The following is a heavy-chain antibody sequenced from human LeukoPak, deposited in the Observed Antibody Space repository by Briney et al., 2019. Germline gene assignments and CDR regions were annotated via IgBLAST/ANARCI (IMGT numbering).Heavy chain of an antibody. CDR3: ARALPWQGTYYFDY. J-gene: IGHJ4*02. Sequence: ASVKVSCKASGGTFSKYALSWVRQAPGQGLEWMGGIIPIFGTANYAQKFQGRVTITTDESTSTAYMELSSLRSEDTAVYYCARALPWQGTYYFDYWGQGTLVTVSS. D-gene: IGHD3-10*01. CDR1: GGTFSKYA. V-gene: IGHV1-69*05. CDR2: IIPIFGTA.